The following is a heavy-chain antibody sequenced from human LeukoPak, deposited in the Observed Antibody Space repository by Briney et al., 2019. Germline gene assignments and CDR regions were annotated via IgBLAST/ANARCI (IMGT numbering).Heavy chain of an antibody. J-gene: IGHJ4*02. D-gene: IGHD6-19*01. CDR3: PRWGCGGYSSRWYLVGY. V-gene: IGHV4-31*03. Sequence: PSETLSLTCTVSGGSISSGGYYWSWIRQHPGKGLEWIGYIYYSGSAYYNPSLKSRFTISVDTSKNQFSLKLSSVTAADTAVYDCPRWGCGGYSSRWYLVGYGGQGTLVTDS. CDR2: IYYSGSA. CDR1: GGSISSGGYY.